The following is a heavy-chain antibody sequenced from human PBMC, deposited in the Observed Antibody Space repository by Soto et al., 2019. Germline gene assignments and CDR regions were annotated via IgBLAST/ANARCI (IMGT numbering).Heavy chain of an antibody. J-gene: IGHJ4*02. V-gene: IGHV3-23*01. Sequence: EEQLLDSGGGLVQPGGSLRLSCAASGFTFNNYAMNWVRQSPGKGLEWVATISGTGGSTYYADSVKGRFTISRDNSKNTVYLQMNRLRGEDTAVYYCAKDRLGGNFDYWGQGTQVTVSS. CDR1: GFTFNNYA. CDR3: AKDRLGGNFDY. CDR2: ISGTGGST.